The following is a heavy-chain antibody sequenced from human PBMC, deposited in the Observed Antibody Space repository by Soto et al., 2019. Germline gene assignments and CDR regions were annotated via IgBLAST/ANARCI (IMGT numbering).Heavy chain of an antibody. CDR2: IYYSGNT. CDR1: GDSISAYS. CDR3: AREGYGSGTYYYYGLDV. Sequence: PSETLSLTCTVSGDSISAYSWSWVRQPPGKGLEWIGNIYYSGNTNYSPSLKSRVTISVDTSMNQLSLKVNSVTAADTAVYYCAREGYGSGTYYYYGLDVWGQGTTVTVSS. D-gene: IGHD3-10*01. V-gene: IGHV4-59*01. J-gene: IGHJ6*02.